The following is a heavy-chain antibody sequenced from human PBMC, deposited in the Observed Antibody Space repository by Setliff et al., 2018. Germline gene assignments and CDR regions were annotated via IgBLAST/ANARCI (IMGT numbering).Heavy chain of an antibody. D-gene: IGHD3-3*01. CDR1: GFIFSTYW. Sequence: GGSLRLSCAASGFIFSTYWMSWVRQAPGKGLEWVANIKQDGSDKYYVVSVKGRFTISRDNAKNSLYLQMNSLRAEDTAVYYCARMSGFLYMDVWGKGTTVTVSS. J-gene: IGHJ6*03. CDR2: IKQDGSDK. V-gene: IGHV3-7*01. CDR3: ARMSGFLYMDV.